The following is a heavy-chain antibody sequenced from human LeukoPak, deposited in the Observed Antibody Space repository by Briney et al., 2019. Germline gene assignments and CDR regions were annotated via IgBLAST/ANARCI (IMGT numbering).Heavy chain of an antibody. J-gene: IGHJ3*02. D-gene: IGHD6-13*01. CDR3: AREVLKLAGSWYSDPGWGAFDI. CDR2: IKSKTDGGTT. V-gene: IGHV3-15*01. CDR1: GFTFSNAW. Sequence: PGGSLRLSCAASGFTFSNAWMSWVRQAPGKGLEWVGRIKSKTDGGTTDYAAPVKGRFTISRDDSKNTLYLQMNSLRAEDTAVYYCAREVLKLAGSWYSDPGWGAFDIWGQGTMVTVSS.